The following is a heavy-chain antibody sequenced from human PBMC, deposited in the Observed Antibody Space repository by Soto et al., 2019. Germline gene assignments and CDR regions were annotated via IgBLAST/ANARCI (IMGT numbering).Heavy chain of an antibody. Sequence: GGSLRLSCAASGFTFSSYSMNWVRQAPGKGLEWVSYISSSSSTIYYADSVKGRFTISRDNAKNSLYLQMNSLRAEDTAVYYCARDFSDYYYYYGMDVWGQGTTVTVSS. CDR1: GFTFSSYS. CDR2: ISSSSSTI. D-gene: IGHD3-3*02. V-gene: IGHV3-48*04. CDR3: ARDFSDYYYYYGMDV. J-gene: IGHJ6*02.